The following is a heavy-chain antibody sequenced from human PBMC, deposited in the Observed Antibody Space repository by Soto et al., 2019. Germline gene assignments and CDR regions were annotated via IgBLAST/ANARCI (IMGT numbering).Heavy chain of an antibody. J-gene: IGHJ4*02. Sequence: EVQLVESGGGLVKPGGSLRLSCAASGFTFSNAWMSWVRQAPGKGLEWVGRIKSKTDGGTTDYAAPVKGRFTISRDDSKNTQYLQMNSLKTEDTAVYYCTPISFCSGGSCNQGVDYWGQGTLVTVSS. CDR1: GFTFSNAW. CDR3: TPISFCSGGSCNQGVDY. D-gene: IGHD2-15*01. V-gene: IGHV3-15*01. CDR2: IKSKTDGGTT.